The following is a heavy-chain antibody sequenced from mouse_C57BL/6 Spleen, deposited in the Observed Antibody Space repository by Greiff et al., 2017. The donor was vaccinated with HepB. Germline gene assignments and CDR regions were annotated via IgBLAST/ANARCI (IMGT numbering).Heavy chain of an antibody. CDR1: GYTFTSYW. CDR2: IHPNSGST. CDR3: ARRDYSNSFDY. V-gene: IGHV1-64*01. Sequence: QVQLQQPGAELVKPGASVKLSCKASGYTFTSYWMHWVKQRPGQGLEWIGMIHPNSGSTNYNEKFKSKATLTVDKSSSTAYMQLSSLTSEDSAVYYCARRDYSNSFDYWGQGTTLTVSS. J-gene: IGHJ2*01. D-gene: IGHD2-5*01.